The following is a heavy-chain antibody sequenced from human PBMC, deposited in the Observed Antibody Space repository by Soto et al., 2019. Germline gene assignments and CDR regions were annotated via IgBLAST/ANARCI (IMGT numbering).Heavy chain of an antibody. Sequence: QVQLVQSGAEVKKPGASVKVSCKASGYTFTSYYMHWVRQAPGQGLEWMGIINPSGGSTSYAQKFQGRVNMTRDTSTSTVYMELSSLRSEDTAVYYCARVEWPQGGGDYWGQGTLVTVSS. V-gene: IGHV1-46*01. J-gene: IGHJ4*02. CDR1: GYTFTSYY. D-gene: IGHD3-3*01. CDR2: INPSGGST. CDR3: ARVEWPQGGGDY.